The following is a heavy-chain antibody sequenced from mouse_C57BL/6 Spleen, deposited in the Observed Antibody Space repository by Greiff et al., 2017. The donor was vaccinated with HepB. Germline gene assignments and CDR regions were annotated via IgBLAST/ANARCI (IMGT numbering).Heavy chain of an antibody. CDR3: ARRGLGREGYYFDY. D-gene: IGHD4-1*01. CDR1: GYTFTSYW. Sequence: QVQLQQPGAELVRPGTSVKLSCKASGYTFTSYWMHWVKQRPGQGLEWIGVIDPSDSYTNYNQKFKGKATLTVDTSSSTAYMQLSSLTSEDSAVYYCARRGLGREGYYFDYWGQGTTLTVSS. J-gene: IGHJ2*01. V-gene: IGHV1-59*01. CDR2: IDPSDSYT.